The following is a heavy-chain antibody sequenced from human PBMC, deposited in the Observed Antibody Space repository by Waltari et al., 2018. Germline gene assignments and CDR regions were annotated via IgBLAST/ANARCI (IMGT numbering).Heavy chain of an antibody. CDR1: GFTFSSYG. J-gene: IGHJ4*02. Sequence: QVQLVESGGGVVQPGRSLRLSCAASGFTFSSYGMHWVRQAPGKGLEWVAVISYDGSNKYYADSVKGRFTISRDNSKNTLYLQMNSLRAEDTAVYYCAKEEWETGYWGQGTLVTVSS. CDR2: ISYDGSNK. V-gene: IGHV3-30*18. D-gene: IGHD1-26*01. CDR3: AKEEWETGY.